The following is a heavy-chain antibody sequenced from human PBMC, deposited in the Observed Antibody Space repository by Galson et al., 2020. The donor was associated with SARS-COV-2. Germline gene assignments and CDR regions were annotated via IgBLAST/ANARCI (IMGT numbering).Heavy chain of an antibody. CDR3: ATRYCSGGSCYSEFQH. V-gene: IGHV1-69*05. D-gene: IGHD2-15*01. CDR2: VIPIFGTA. J-gene: IGHJ1*01. Sequence: ASVKVSCKASGGTFSSYAISWVRQAPGLGLEWMGGVIPIFGTANYAQKFQGRVTITTDESTSTAYMELSSLRPEDTAVYYCATRYCSGGSCYSEFQHWGQGTLVTVSS. CDR1: GGTFSSYA.